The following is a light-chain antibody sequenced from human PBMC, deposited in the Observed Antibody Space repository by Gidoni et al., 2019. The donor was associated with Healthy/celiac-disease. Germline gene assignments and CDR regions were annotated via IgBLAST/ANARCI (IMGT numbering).Light chain of an antibody. Sequence: DIVLTQSPGTLSLSPGERATLSCRASQSVSSSYLAWYQQKPGQAPRLLIYGASSRATGIPDRFSGSGSGTDFTLTISRLEPEDFAVYYCQQYASSFGQGTKLEIK. CDR2: GAS. V-gene: IGKV3-20*01. CDR3: QQYASS. J-gene: IGKJ2*03. CDR1: QSVSSSY.